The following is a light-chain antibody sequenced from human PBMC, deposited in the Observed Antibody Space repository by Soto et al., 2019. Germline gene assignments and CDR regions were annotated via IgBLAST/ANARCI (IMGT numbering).Light chain of an antibody. V-gene: IGKV3-20*01. CDR3: QQFGRFRT. CDR2: GTS. CDR1: QSVSSSY. Sequence: EIVLTQSPDTPSLSPGDRATLSCRASQSVSSSYLVWYQQKPGQAPRVLIYGTSNRATGIPNRFSGSGSGTDFTLTISRLEPEDFAVYYCQQFGRFRTFGQGTKVEIK. J-gene: IGKJ1*01.